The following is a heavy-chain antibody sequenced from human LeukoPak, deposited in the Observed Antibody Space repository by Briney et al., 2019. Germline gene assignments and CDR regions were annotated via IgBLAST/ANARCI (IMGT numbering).Heavy chain of an antibody. V-gene: IGHV3-30*02. CDR2: IRYHGSNK. J-gene: IGHJ4*02. CDR1: GFTLSRYD. CDR3: AKDKWELPRLGYYLDY. Sequence: GGTLRLSCGASGFTLSRYDMHWVREAPAKGLEGVAFIRYHGSNKYYADSVKGRFTIPRDNSKNTLYLQMNSLRAEDTAVYYCAKDKWELPRLGYYLDYWGQGTLVTVSS. D-gene: IGHD1-26*01.